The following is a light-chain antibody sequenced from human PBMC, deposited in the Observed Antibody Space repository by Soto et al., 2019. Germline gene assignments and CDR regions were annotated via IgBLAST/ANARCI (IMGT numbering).Light chain of an antibody. J-gene: IGKJ1*01. CDR3: QQYGSSPWT. CDR2: GAS. CDR1: QSVSSSY. V-gene: IGKV3-20*01. Sequence: IGLTQSPGTVSLSPGERATLSCRASQSVSSSYLAWYQQKPGQAPRLLIYGASSRATGIPDRFSGSGSGTDFTLTISRLEPEDFAVYYCQQYGSSPWTFGQGTRWIS.